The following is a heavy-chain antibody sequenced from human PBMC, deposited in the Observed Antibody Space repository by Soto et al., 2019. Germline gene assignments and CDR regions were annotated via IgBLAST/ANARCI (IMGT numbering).Heavy chain of an antibody. CDR2: ISGSGGST. D-gene: IGHD1-26*01. CDR3: ARRGSGSYYDY. Sequence: EVQLLESGGGLVQPGGSLRLPCAASGFTFSSYAMRWVRQAPVKGLEWVSAISGSGGSTYYADSVKGRFTISRDISKNPLYLQMNSLRAEDTAVYYCARRGSGSYYDYWGQGNLVTVSS. CDR1: GFTFSSYA. J-gene: IGHJ4*02. V-gene: IGHV3-23*01.